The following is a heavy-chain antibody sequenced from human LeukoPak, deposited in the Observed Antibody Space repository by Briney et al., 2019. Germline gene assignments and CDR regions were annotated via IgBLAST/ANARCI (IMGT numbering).Heavy chain of an antibody. Sequence: PSETLSLTCTVSSGSISTYYWSWVRQPPGKGLEWIGNIDYSGTTNYNPSLKSRVTISVETSKDQLSLKLSSVTAADTAVYYCARDTYYHDNGLSWNDAFDIWGQGTMVTITS. CDR3: ARDTYYHDNGLSWNDAFDI. J-gene: IGHJ3*02. V-gene: IGHV4-59*01. CDR1: SGSISTYY. CDR2: IDYSGTT. D-gene: IGHD4/OR15-4a*01.